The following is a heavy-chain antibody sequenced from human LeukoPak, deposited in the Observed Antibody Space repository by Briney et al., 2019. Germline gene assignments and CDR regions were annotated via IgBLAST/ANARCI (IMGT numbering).Heavy chain of an antibody. J-gene: IGHJ4*02. CDR2: IKQDGSEK. V-gene: IGHV3-7*01. D-gene: IGHD1-26*01. Sequence: GGSLRLSCAASGFTFSSYWMSWVRQAPGKGLEWVANIKQDGSEKYYVDSVRGRFTISRDNAKNSLYLQMNSLRAEDTAVYYCARDLNGGATDYWGQGTLVTVSS. CDR1: GFTFSSYW. CDR3: ARDLNGGATDY.